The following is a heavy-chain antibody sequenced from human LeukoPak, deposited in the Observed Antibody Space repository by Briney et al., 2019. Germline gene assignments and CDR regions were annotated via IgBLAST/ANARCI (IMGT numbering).Heavy chain of an antibody. D-gene: IGHD3-22*01. V-gene: IGHV4-59*01. J-gene: IGHJ6*02. CDR1: GGSISSYY. CDR2: IFHSGST. CDR3: ARDRLTYNYDSSGYGMDV. Sequence: SETLSLTCTVSGGSISSYYWGWIRQPPGKGLEWIGYIFHSGSTNSNPSLKSRVTISVDTSKNQFSLKLSSVTAADTAVYYCARDRLTYNYDSSGYGMDVWGQGTTVTVSS.